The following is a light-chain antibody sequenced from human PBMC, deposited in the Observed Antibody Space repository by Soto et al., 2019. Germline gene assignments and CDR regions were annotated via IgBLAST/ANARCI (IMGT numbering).Light chain of an antibody. CDR3: QHYGDSSWT. Sequence: ELVLTQSPVALSFSSGERATLSCRASQSVSSTLLTWYQQKPGQAPRLLIYGVSSRATVIPDRCSGSGSGTDFNLTISRVEPEDFAVYFCQHYGDSSWTFGQG. CDR2: GVS. V-gene: IGKV3-20*01. CDR1: QSVSSTL. J-gene: IGKJ1*01.